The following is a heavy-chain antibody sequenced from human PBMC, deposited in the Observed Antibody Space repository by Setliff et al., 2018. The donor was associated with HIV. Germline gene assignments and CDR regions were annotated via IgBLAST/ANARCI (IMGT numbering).Heavy chain of an antibody. V-gene: IGHV1-69*02. Sequence: SVKVSCKAFGDTLTHLSISWVRQAPGQGLEWIGSIVPALGIANHRHDFQGRVTISADTSTDTAYMELSSLRSEDTAVYYCARGGCGGDCAYYWGQGTLVTVSS. J-gene: IGHJ4*02. CDR2: IVPALGIA. CDR1: GDTLTHLS. CDR3: ARGGCGGDCAYY. D-gene: IGHD2-21*02.